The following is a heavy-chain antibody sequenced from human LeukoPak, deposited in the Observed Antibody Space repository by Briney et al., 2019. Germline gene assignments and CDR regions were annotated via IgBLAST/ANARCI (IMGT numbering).Heavy chain of an antibody. CDR3: ARAGNDYGDPYFDY. CDR2: INSDGSST. Sequence: GGSLRRSCAASGFTFSSYWMHWVRQAPGKGLVWVSRINSDGSSTSYADSVKGRFTISRDNAKNTLYLQMNSLRVEDTAVYYCARAGNDYGDPYFDYWGQGTLVTVSS. CDR1: GFTFSSYW. D-gene: IGHD4-17*01. V-gene: IGHV3-74*01. J-gene: IGHJ4*02.